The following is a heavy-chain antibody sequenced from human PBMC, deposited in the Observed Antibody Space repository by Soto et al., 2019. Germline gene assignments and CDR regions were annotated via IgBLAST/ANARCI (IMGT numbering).Heavy chain of an antibody. D-gene: IGHD3-3*01. Sequence: QVQLVQSGAEVKKPGASVTVSCKASGYTFSSHGSSWVRQAPGQVLEWMAWSGNTDYAQKFQGRLTLTTNPSTRTAYMELRSLRSDDTAVYYCARGADDVSSGYYYEYWGQGTLVTVSS. CDR2: SGNT. V-gene: IGHV1-18*04. CDR1: GYTFSSHG. J-gene: IGHJ4*02. CDR3: ARGADDVSSGYYYEY.